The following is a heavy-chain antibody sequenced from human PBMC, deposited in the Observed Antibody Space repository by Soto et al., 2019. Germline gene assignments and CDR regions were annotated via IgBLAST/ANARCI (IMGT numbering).Heavy chain of an antibody. CDR3: AKGGVLEWLLAPDY. V-gene: IGHV3-30*18. D-gene: IGHD3-3*01. J-gene: IGHJ4*02. CDR1: GFTFSSYG. CDR2: ISYDGSNK. Sequence: PGGSLRLSCAASGFTFSSYGMHWVRQAPGKGLEWVAVISYDGSNKYYADSVKGRFTISRDNSKNTLYLQMNSLRAEDTAVYYCAKGGVLEWLLAPDYWGQGTLVTVSS.